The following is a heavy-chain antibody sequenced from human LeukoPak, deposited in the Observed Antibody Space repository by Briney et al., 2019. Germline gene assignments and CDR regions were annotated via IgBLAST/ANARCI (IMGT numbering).Heavy chain of an antibody. V-gene: IGHV4-59*08. CDR3: ARLLWFGELGHFDY. CDR1: GGSISSYY. CDR2: IYYSGST. D-gene: IGHD3-10*01. Sequence: PSETLSLTCTVSGGSISSYYWSWIRQPPGKGLEGIGYIYYSGSTNYNPSLKSRVTISVDTSKNQFSLNLNSVTAADTAVYYCARLLWFGELGHFDYWGQGTLVTVSS. J-gene: IGHJ4*02.